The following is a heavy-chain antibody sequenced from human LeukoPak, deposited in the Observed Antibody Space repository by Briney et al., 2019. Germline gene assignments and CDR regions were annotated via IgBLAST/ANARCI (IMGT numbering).Heavy chain of an antibody. Sequence: GGSLSPSCAASGFTFSDYAMTWVRQAPGKGLEWVSSISAGGTNTYRSASATGRFTISRDNSENTLYLQMHNLRAEDTAIYFCAKASVAAAGFYLDSWGQGTLVTVSS. V-gene: IGHV3-23*01. CDR2: ISAGGTNT. CDR1: GFTFSDYA. CDR3: AKASVAAAGFYLDS. J-gene: IGHJ4*02. D-gene: IGHD6-25*01.